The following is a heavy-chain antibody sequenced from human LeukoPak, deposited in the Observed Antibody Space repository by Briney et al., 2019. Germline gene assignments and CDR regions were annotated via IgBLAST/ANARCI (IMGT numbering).Heavy chain of an antibody. CDR1: GFTFDDYG. J-gene: IGHJ5*02. Sequence: GGSLRLSCAASGFTFDDYGMSWVRQAPGKGLESVSGINWNGGSTGYADSVKGRFTISRDNAKNSLYLQMNSLRAEDTALYHCARGREAAAGTYWFDPWGQGTLVTVSS. CDR2: INWNGGST. CDR3: ARGREAAAGTYWFDP. D-gene: IGHD6-13*01. V-gene: IGHV3-20*01.